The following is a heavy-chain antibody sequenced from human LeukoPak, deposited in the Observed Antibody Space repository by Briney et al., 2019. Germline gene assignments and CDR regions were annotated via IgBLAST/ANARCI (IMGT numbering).Heavy chain of an antibody. CDR2: ISYDGSNK. J-gene: IGHJ4*02. D-gene: IGHD3-22*01. V-gene: IGHV3-30*18. CDR1: GFTFSSYG. Sequence: GGSLRLSCAASGFTFSSYGMHWVRQAPGKGLEWVAVISYDGSNKYYADSVKGRFTISRDNSKNTLYLQMNSLRAEGTAVYYCAKDEYYYDSSGPDYWGQGTLVTVSS. CDR3: AKDEYYYDSSGPDY.